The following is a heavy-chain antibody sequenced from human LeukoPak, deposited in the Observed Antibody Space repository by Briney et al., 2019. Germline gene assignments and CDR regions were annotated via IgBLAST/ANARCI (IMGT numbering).Heavy chain of an antibody. CDR3: ARVRDRRYWYSDL. J-gene: IGHJ2*01. V-gene: IGHV4-59*01. CDR1: GGSISSYY. CDR2: IYYSGST. Sequence: SETLSLTCTVSGGSISSYYWSWIRQPPGKGLEWIGYIYYSGSTNYNPSLKSRVTISVDTSKNQFSLKLSSVTAADTAVYYCARVRDRRYWYSDLWGRGTLVTVSS. D-gene: IGHD5-24*01.